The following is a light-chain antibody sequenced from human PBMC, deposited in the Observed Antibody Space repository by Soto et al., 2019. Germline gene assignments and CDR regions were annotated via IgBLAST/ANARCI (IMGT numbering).Light chain of an antibody. Sequence: DIHMTQSPSSLAASVGDRVTITCRASQSISGYLNWYQQKPGKAPRLLIYATSNLQSGVPSRFSGGGSGTDFTLTISSLQPEDFATYYCQQSYSTPSITFGQGTRLETK. CDR3: QQSYSTPSIT. CDR2: ATS. V-gene: IGKV1-39*01. CDR1: QSISGY. J-gene: IGKJ5*01.